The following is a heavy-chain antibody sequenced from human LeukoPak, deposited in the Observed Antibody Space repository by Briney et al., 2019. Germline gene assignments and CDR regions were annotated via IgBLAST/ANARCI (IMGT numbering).Heavy chain of an antibody. CDR2: IYYSGST. CDR1: GGSISSYY. D-gene: IGHD6-19*01. Sequence: ETLSLTCTVSGGSISSYYWSWIRQPPGKGLEWIGYIYYSGSTNYNPSLKSRVTISVDTSKNQFSLKLSSVTAADTAVYYCARVLQQWLVIDYWGQGTLVTVSS. CDR3: ARVLQQWLVIDY. J-gene: IGHJ4*02. V-gene: IGHV4-59*01.